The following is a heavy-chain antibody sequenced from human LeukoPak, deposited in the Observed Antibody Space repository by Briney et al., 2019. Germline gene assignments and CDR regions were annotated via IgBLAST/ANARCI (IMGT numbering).Heavy chain of an antibody. CDR2: ISANGGRT. D-gene: IGHD3-22*01. V-gene: IGHV3-23*01. Sequence: PGGSLRLSCAASGFTFSTYAMGWVRQAPGKGLEWVSGISANGGRTYYADSVKGRFTISRDNSKDTLYVQMNSLRAEDTAIYYCVKGLEDRHDSSGCYSNWFDPWGQGTLVTVSS. CDR1: GFTFSTYA. CDR3: VKGLEDRHDSSGCYSNWFDP. J-gene: IGHJ5*02.